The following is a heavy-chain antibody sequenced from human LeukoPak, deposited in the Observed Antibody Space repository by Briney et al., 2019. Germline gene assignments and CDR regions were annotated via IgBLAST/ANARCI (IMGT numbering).Heavy chain of an antibody. V-gene: IGHV1-2*02. CDR1: GCTFTGYY. Sequence: ASVKVSCKASGCTFTGYYMHWVRQAPGQGLEWMGWINPNSGGTNYAQKFQGRVTMTRDTSISTVYMELSRLRSDDTAVDYCAGTLSGYEDYWGQGTLVTVSS. CDR3: AGTLSGYEDY. D-gene: IGHD5-12*01. J-gene: IGHJ4*02. CDR2: INPNSGGT.